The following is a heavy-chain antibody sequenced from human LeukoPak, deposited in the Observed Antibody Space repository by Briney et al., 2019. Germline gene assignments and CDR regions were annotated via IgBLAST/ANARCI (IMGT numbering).Heavy chain of an antibody. V-gene: IGHV1-2*02. J-gene: IGHJ6*03. Sequence: ASVKVSCKASGYTFTGYYMHWVRQAPGQGLEWMGWINPNSGGTNYAQKFQGRVTMTRDTSISTAYMELSSLGSEDTAVYYCARGIGGSGSYYYYYMDVWGKGTTVTISS. CDR1: GYTFTGYY. D-gene: IGHD3-10*01. CDR3: ARGIGGSGSYYYYYMDV. CDR2: INPNSGGT.